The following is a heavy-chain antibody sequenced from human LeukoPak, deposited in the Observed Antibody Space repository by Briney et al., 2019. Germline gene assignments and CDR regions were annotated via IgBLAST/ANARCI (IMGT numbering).Heavy chain of an antibody. CDR2: IYYSGST. CDR1: GGSISSYY. Sequence: SSETLSLTCTVSGGSISSYYWSWIRQPPGKGLEWIGYIYYSGSTNYNPSLKGRVTMSVDTSKNQFSLKLSSVTAADTAVYYCARDRYYYDSTGYSIFDYWGQGTLVTVSS. V-gene: IGHV4-59*12. J-gene: IGHJ4*02. D-gene: IGHD3-22*01. CDR3: ARDRYYYDSTGYSIFDY.